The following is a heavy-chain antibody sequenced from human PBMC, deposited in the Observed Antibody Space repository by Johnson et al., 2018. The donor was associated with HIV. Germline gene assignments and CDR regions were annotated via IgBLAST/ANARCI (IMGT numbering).Heavy chain of an antibody. J-gene: IGHJ3*01. CDR2: ISYDGSDK. Sequence: QVHLVESGGGLVQPGGSLRLSCAASGFTFSSYAMSWVRQAPGKGLEWVAAISYDGSDKYHADSVKGRFTISRDSSKNTLYLEMNTLRPEDTAMYYCARVTYYYDTQAFDFWGQGTIVTVSS. CDR1: GFTFSSYA. D-gene: IGHD3-22*01. CDR3: ARVTYYYDTQAFDF. V-gene: IGHV3-30*04.